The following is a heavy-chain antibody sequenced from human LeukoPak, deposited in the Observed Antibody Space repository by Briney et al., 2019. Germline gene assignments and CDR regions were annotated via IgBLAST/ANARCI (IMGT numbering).Heavy chain of an antibody. D-gene: IGHD2-2*01. CDR3: ARGGPYCSSTSCYNWFDP. CDR2: IIPIFGTA. CDR1: GGTFSSYA. J-gene: IGHJ5*02. V-gene: IGHV1-69*13. Sequence: SVKVSCKASGGTFSSYAISWVRQAPGQGLEWMGGIIPIFGTANYAQKFQGRVTITADESTSTAYMELSSLRSEDTAVYYCARGGPYCSSTSCYNWFDPWGQGTLVTVSS.